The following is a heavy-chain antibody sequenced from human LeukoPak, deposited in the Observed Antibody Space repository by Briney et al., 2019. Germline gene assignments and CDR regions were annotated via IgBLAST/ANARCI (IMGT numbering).Heavy chain of an antibody. J-gene: IGHJ4*02. Sequence: SETLSLTCTVSGGSIGSSNYYWGWIRQPPGKGLEWVGSTYYSGTTYYNPSLKSRVTISVETSKNQFSLKLTSVTAADTPGYYCARGGTILTYYWGQETLVTASS. D-gene: IGHD1/OR15-1a*01. CDR1: GGSIGSSNYY. CDR2: TYYSGTT. V-gene: IGHV4-39*07. CDR3: ARGGTILTYY.